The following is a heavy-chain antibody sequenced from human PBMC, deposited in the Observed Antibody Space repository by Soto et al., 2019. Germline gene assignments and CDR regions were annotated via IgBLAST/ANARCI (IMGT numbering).Heavy chain of an antibody. CDR3: AKDQYSSGWYVDY. J-gene: IGHJ4*02. D-gene: IGHD6-19*01. CDR2: ISYAGSNK. CDR1: GFTFSSYG. V-gene: IGHV3-30*18. Sequence: QVQLVESGGGVVQPGRSLRLSCAASGFTFSSYGMHWVRQAPGKGLEWVAVISYAGSNKYYADSVKGRFTISRDNSKNTLYLQMNSLRAEDTAVYYCAKDQYSSGWYVDYWGQGTLVTVSS.